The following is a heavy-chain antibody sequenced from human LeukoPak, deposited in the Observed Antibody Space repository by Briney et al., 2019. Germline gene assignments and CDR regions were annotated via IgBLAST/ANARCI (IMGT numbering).Heavy chain of an antibody. J-gene: IGHJ4*02. V-gene: IGHV3-21*01. CDR2: ISTSGSST. CDR3: AREPGNNGDLDY. Sequence: GGSLRLSCAASGFTFSSNYMNWVRQAPGKGLEWVSSISTSGSSTFYADSMKGRFTISRDNAKSSLYLQMSSLRAENTAVYYCAREPGNNGDLDYWGQGTLVTVSS. D-gene: IGHD4-17*01. CDR1: GFTFSSNY.